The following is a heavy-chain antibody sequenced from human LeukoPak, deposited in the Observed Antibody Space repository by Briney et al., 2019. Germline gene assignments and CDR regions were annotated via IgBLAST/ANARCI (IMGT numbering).Heavy chain of an antibody. Sequence: GGSLRLSCAASGFTFSSYWMHWVRQAPGKGLVWVSRIYSDGISTSYADSVKGRFTISRDNAKNTLYLQMNSLRVEDTAVYYCARAGWGSDVDYWGQGTLVTVSS. CDR3: ARAGWGSDVDY. J-gene: IGHJ4*02. CDR1: GFTFSSYW. CDR2: IYSDGIST. V-gene: IGHV3-74*01. D-gene: IGHD3-16*01.